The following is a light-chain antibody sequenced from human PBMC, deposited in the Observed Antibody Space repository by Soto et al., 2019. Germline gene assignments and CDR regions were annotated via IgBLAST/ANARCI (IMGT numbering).Light chain of an antibody. V-gene: IGKV3-20*01. CDR1: QSVSSSY. CDR3: QQYGSSPQYT. J-gene: IGKJ2*01. Sequence: EIVLPQSPGTLSLSPGERATLSCRASQSVSSSYLAWYQQKPGQAPRLLIYGASSMATGIPDRFSGSASGTDFTLTISRLEPEDFAVYYCQQYGSSPQYTFGQGTKLEIK. CDR2: GAS.